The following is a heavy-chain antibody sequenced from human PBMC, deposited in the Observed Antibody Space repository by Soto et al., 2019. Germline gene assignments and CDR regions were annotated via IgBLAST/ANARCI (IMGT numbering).Heavy chain of an antibody. CDR2: ISYSGST. J-gene: IGHJ4*02. Sequence: NPSETLSLTCTVSGCTISSYYWSWIRQPPGKGLEWIGLISYSGSTYYNASLKSRVTISVDTSKNQFSLNLSFVTAADTAVYYCATMGTPATGLYYFDYWGQGTLVTVSS. D-gene: IGHD1-7*01. CDR3: ATMGTPATGLYYFDY. CDR1: GCTISSYY. V-gene: IGHV4-59*06.